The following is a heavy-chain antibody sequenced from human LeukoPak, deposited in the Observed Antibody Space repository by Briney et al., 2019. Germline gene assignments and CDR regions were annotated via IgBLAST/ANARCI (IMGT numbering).Heavy chain of an antibody. CDR1: GFTFSSYA. J-gene: IGHJ3*02. D-gene: IGHD3-10*01. CDR2: ISGNGHDT. Sequence: PGGSLRLSCVGSGFTFSSYAMNWVRQAPGKGLEWVSTISGNGHDTFYADSVKGRLSISRDNSKSTHYLQMNSLRVEDTAIYYCAKGGHYSFFDIWGRGTLVTVSS. CDR3: AKGGHYSFFDI. V-gene: IGHV3-23*01.